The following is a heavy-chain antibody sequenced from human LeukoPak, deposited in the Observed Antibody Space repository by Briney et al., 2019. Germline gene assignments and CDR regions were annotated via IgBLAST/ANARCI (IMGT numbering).Heavy chain of an antibody. J-gene: IGHJ6*03. CDR3: ARLKGLLYYDILTGYFPYYYYYYMDV. CDR2: INHSGST. D-gene: IGHD3-9*01. Sequence: SGTLSLTCAVSGGSISSSNWWSWVRQPPGKGLEWIGEINHSGSTNYNPSLKSRVTISVDTSKNQFSLKLSSVTAADTAVYYCARLKGLLYYDILTGYFPYYYYYYMDVWGKGTTVTISS. V-gene: IGHV4-4*02. CDR1: GGSISSSNW.